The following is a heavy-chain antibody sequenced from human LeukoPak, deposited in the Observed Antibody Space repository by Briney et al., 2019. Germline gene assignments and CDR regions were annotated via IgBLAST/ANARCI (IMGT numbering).Heavy chain of an antibody. V-gene: IGHV3-48*04. CDR2: IGISSGNT. D-gene: IGHD1-1*01. J-gene: IGHJ4*02. CDR1: GFTSSDYS. Sequence: PGGSLRLSRAASGFTSSDYSMNWVRQAPGKGLEWISWIGISSGNTKYADSVKGRFTISGDNAKNSLYLQMNSLRVEDTAVYYCARDHNYAFDNWGQGTLVTVSS. CDR3: ARDHNYAFDN.